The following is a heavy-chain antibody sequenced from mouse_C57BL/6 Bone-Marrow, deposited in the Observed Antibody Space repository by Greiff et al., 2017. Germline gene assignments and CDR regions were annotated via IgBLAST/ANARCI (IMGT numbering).Heavy chain of an antibody. J-gene: IGHJ1*03. CDR1: GFNIKDYY. V-gene: IGHV14-2*01. CDR3: ARRITTVVAHWYFDV. D-gene: IGHD1-1*01. CDR2: IDPEDGET. Sequence: VQLQQSGAELVKPGASVKLSCTASGFNIKDYYMHWVKQRTEQGLEWIGRIDPEDGETKYAPKFQGKATITADPSSNTAYLQLSILTSEDTAVYYCARRITTVVAHWYFDVWGTGTTVTVSS.